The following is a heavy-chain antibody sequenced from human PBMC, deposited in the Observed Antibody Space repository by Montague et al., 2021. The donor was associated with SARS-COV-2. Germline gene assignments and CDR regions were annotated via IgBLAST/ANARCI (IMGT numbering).Heavy chain of an antibody. CDR1: GFSLSTGGMC. D-gene: IGHD1-26*01. Sequence: VKPTQTLTLTCTFSGFSLSTGGMCVSWIRQPPGKALEWLALIDWDDDKYYSTSLKTRLTISKDTSKNQVVLTMTNMDPVDTATYYCARIWGATRGDTFDIWGQGTMVTVSS. V-gene: IGHV2-70*01. J-gene: IGHJ3*02. CDR2: IDWDDDK. CDR3: ARIWGATRGDTFDI.